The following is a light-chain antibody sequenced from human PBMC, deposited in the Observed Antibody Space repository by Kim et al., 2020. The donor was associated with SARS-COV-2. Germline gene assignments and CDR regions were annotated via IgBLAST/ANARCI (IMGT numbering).Light chain of an antibody. V-gene: IGLV3-19*01. CDR2: GKN. CDR3: NSRDSNDHGV. Sequence: SSELTQDPAVSVALGQTVRITCQGDSLSSYYASWYQQEPGQAPIVVIYGKNNRSSGIPDRFSGSSSGNTASLTITGTQAGDEADYYCNSRDSNDHGVFGGGTQLTVL. J-gene: IGLJ2*01. CDR1: SLSSYY.